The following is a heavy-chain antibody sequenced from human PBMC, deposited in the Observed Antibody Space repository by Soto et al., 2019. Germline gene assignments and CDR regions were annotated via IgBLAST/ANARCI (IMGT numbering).Heavy chain of an antibody. CDR2: IYYSGST. V-gene: IGHV4-39*01. D-gene: IGHD6-19*01. CDR3: ARQFRVVRDGRGIAVARFDY. J-gene: IGHJ4*02. CDR1: GGSISSSSYY. Sequence: QLQLQESGPGLVKPSETLSLTCTVSGGSISSSSYYWGWIRQPPGKGLEWIGSIYYSGSTYYNPSLKSRVTISVDTSKNQFSLKLSSVTAADTAVYYCARQFRVVRDGRGIAVARFDYWGQGTLVTVSS.